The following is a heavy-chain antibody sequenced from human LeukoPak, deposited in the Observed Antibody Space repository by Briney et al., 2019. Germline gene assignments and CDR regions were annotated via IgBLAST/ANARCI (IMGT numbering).Heavy chain of an antibody. CDR2: INHSGST. V-gene: IGHV4-34*01. Sequence: SETLSLTCAVYGGSFSGYYWSWIRQPPGKGLEWIGEINHSGSTNYNPSLKSRVTISVDTPKNQFSLKLSSVTAADTAVYYCASTGGGLSYPPKRSYSDYWGQGTLVTVSS. J-gene: IGHJ4*02. D-gene: IGHD2-21*01. CDR1: GGSFSGYY. CDR3: ASTGGGLSYPPKRSYSDY.